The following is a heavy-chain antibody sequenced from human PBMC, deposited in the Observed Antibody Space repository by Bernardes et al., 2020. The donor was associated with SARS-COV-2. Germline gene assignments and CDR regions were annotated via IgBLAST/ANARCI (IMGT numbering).Heavy chain of an antibody. D-gene: IGHD3-22*01. CDR3: ATDSYYDINGTFNS. CDR2: ISNSGSYK. J-gene: IGHJ4*02. CDR1: GFTFSDYY. Sequence: GGFLRLSRATSGFTFSDYYMSWIRQAPGKGLEWISFISNSGSYKNYADSVKGRFIISRDNGKKSLFLQMNSLGVDDTAVYYCATDSYYDINGTFNSWGQGTLVTVSS. V-gene: IGHV3-11*06.